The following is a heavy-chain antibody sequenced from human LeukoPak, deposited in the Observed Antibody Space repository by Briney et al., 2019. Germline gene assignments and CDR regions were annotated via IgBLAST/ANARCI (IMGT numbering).Heavy chain of an antibody. V-gene: IGHV3-66*01. Sequence: PGGSLRLSCAASGFTVSSNYMSWVRQAPGKGLEWVSVIYCGGSTYYADSVKGRFTISRDNAKNSLYLQMNSLRAEDTALYYCARGDIVVVVAATLFGAFDIWGQGTMVTVSS. CDR2: IYCGGST. D-gene: IGHD2-15*01. CDR1: GFTVSSNY. CDR3: ARGDIVVVVAATLFGAFDI. J-gene: IGHJ3*02.